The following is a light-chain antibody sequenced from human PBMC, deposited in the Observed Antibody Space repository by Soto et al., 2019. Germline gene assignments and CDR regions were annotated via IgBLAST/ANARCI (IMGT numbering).Light chain of an antibody. J-gene: IGKJ5*01. CDR1: QSISSY. V-gene: IGKV1-39*01. CDR3: QQYNSYPPN. Sequence: DIQMTQSPSSLSASVGDRVTITCRASQSISSYLNWYQQKPGKAPKLLIYAASSLQSGVPSRFSGSGSGTEFALTISSLQADDFATYYCQQYNSYPPNFGQGTRLEIK. CDR2: AAS.